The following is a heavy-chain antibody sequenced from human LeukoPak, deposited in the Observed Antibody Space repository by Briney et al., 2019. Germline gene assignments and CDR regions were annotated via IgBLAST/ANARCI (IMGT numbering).Heavy chain of an antibody. CDR3: ARGSRSYYDSSGYLVGINY. Sequence: GGSLRLSCAASGFTFSSYWMSWVRQAPGKGLEWVANIKQDGSEKYYVDSVKGRFTISRDNAKNSLYLQMNSLRAEDTAVYYCARGSRSYYDSSGYLVGINYWGQGTLVTVSS. D-gene: IGHD3-22*01. CDR2: IKQDGSEK. J-gene: IGHJ4*02. CDR1: GFTFSSYW. V-gene: IGHV3-7*01.